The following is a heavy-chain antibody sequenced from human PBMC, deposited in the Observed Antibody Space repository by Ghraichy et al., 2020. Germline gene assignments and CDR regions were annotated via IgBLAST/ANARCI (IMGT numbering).Heavy chain of an antibody. CDR2: IYPGDSDT. D-gene: IGHD2-21*02. Sequence: GESLNISCKGSGYSFTSYWIGWVRQMPGKGLEWMGIIYPGDSDTRYSPSFQGQVTISADKSISTAYLQWSSLKASDTAMYYCARPQGYCGGDCYYDAFDIWGQGTMVTVSS. J-gene: IGHJ3*02. V-gene: IGHV5-51*01. CDR1: GYSFTSYW. CDR3: ARPQGYCGGDCYYDAFDI.